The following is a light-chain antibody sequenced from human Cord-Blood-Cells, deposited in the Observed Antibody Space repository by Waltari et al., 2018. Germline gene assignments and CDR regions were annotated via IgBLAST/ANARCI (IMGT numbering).Light chain of an antibody. J-gene: IGLJ3*02. Sequence: QSALTQPPSASGSPGQSVTISCTGTSSDVGGYNYVSWYQQHPGKAPNLMIYDVSKRPSGVPDRFSGSKSGNTASLTVSGLQAEDEADYYCSSYAGSNNVFGGGTKLTVL. CDR2: DVS. V-gene: IGLV2-8*01. CDR3: SSYAGSNNV. CDR1: SSDVGGYNY.